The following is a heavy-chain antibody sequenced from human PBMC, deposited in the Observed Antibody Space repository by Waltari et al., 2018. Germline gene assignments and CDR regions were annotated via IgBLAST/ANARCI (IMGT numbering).Heavy chain of an antibody. CDR1: GGSISSSSYY. D-gene: IGHD3-3*01. Sequence: QLQLQESGPGLVKPSETLSLTCTVSGGSISSSSYYWDWIRRPPGKGLEWIGSIYYNGSTHYNPSLKSRVSISVDTSKNQFSLKLSSVTAADTAVYYCARRGYDFWSGYFYWGQGSLVTVSS. CDR3: ARRGYDFWSGYFY. J-gene: IGHJ4*02. CDR2: IYYNGST. V-gene: IGHV4-39*01.